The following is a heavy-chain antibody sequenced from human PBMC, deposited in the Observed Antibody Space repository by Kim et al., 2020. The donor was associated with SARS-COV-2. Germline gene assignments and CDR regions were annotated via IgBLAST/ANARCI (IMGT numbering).Heavy chain of an antibody. Sequence: WYNDYAVSVKSRITINPDTSKHQFSLQLNSVTPEDTAVYYCARLVARSIDYWGQGTLVTVSS. D-gene: IGHD5-12*01. CDR3: ARLVARSIDY. J-gene: IGHJ4*02. V-gene: IGHV6-1*01. CDR2: WYN.